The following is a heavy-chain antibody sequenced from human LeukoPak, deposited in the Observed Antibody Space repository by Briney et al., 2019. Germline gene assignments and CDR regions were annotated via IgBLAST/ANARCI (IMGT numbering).Heavy chain of an antibody. CDR3: ARSRDGYNYVAFDI. Sequence: PSETLSLTCTVSGGSISSYYWSWIRQPPGKGLEWIGYIYYSGSTNYNPSLKSRVTISVDTSKSQFSLKLRSVTAADTAVYYCARSRDGYNYVAFDIWGQGTMVTVSS. D-gene: IGHD5-24*01. V-gene: IGHV4-59*01. CDR1: GGSISSYY. J-gene: IGHJ3*02. CDR2: IYYSGST.